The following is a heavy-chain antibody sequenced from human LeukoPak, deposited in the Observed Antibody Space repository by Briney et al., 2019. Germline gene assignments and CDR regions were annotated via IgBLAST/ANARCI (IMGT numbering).Heavy chain of an antibody. CDR2: ISYDGSNK. Sequence: GGSLRLSCAASGFTFSSYGMHWVRQAPGKGLEWVAVISYDGSNKYYADSVKGRSTISRDNSKNTLYLQMNSLRAEDTAVYYCAKDDAVFGFDYWGQGTLVTVSS. V-gene: IGHV3-30*18. J-gene: IGHJ4*02. CDR3: AKDDAVFGFDY. CDR1: GFTFSSYG. D-gene: IGHD1-14*01.